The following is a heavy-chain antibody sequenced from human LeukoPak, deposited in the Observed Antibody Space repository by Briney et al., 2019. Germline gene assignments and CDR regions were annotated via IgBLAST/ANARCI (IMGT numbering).Heavy chain of an antibody. J-gene: IGHJ5*02. CDR2: INHSGST. D-gene: IGHD2-15*01. Sequence: PSETLSLTCAVYGGSFSGYYWSWIRQPPGKGLEWIGEINHSGSTNYNPSLKSRVTISVDTSKNQFSLKLSSVTAADTAVYYCAGRIGYCSGGSCYPLNWFDPCGQGTLVTVSS. CDR3: AGRIGYCSGGSCYPLNWFDP. V-gene: IGHV4-34*01. CDR1: GGSFSGYY.